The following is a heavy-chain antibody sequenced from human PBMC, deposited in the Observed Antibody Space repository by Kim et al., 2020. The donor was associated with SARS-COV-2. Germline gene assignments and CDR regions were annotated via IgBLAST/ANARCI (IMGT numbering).Heavy chain of an antibody. CDR3: ARETPARRWNDATSFDY. J-gene: IGHJ4*02. Sequence: FQGRVTITADESTSTAYMELSSLRSEDTAVYYCARETPARRWNDATSFDYWGQGTLVTVSS. V-gene: IGHV1-69*01. D-gene: IGHD1-1*01.